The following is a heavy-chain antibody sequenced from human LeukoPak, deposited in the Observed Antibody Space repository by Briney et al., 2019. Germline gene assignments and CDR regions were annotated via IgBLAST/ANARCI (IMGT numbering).Heavy chain of an antibody. D-gene: IGHD4-17*01. CDR1: GFTFNRYW. Sequence: PGGSLRLSCAASGFTFNRYWMSWVRQAPGKGLEWVARINQDGTEKYSVDSVKGRFTISRDNAKNSLYLQINNVKAEDTAVYYCARTSVNSLWDDAFDIWGQGTMVTVSS. V-gene: IGHV3-7*05. J-gene: IGHJ3*02. CDR3: ARTSVNSLWDDAFDI. CDR2: INQDGTEK.